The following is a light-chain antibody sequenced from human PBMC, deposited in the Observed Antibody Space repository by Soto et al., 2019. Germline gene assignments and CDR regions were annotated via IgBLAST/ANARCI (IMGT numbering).Light chain of an antibody. V-gene: IGKV3-15*01. CDR2: GAS. Sequence: IVMTQSPAPLSVSPGDRATVSCGASQSVSSNLAWYQQKPGQAPRLLIYGASTRATGIPARFSGSGSGTEFTLTISSLQSEDFAVYFCQQHNNWPRTFGQGTKVDIK. CDR1: QSVSSN. J-gene: IGKJ1*01. CDR3: QQHNNWPRT.